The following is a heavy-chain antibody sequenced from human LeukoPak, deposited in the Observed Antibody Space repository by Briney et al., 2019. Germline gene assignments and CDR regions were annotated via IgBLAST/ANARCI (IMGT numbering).Heavy chain of an antibody. D-gene: IGHD6-19*01. J-gene: IGHJ4*02. CDR2: IYYSGST. V-gene: IGHV4-39*02. CDR1: DATISSSSYH. Sequence: SETLSLTCIVSDATISSSSYHWGWIRQPPGKGLEWIGNIYYSGSTYSNPSLKSRVTISVDTSKNQFSLKLSSVTAADTAVYYCAREVAGTPWIDYWGQGTLVTVSS. CDR3: AREVAGTPWIDY.